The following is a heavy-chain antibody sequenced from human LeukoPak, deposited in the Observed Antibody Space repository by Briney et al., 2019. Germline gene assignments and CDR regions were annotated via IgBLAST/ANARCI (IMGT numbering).Heavy chain of an antibody. CDR3: ALYYYDSTPYSPFDY. D-gene: IGHD3-22*01. CDR2: IKQDESKK. V-gene: IGHV3-7*01. Sequence: PGGSLRLSCAASGFTFTSYWMSWVRQAPGKGLEWVANIKQDESKKYYVDSVKGRFTISRDNAKNSLYLQMNSLTAEDTAVYSCALYYYDSTPYSPFDYWGQGTLVTVSS. CDR1: GFTFTSYW. J-gene: IGHJ4*02.